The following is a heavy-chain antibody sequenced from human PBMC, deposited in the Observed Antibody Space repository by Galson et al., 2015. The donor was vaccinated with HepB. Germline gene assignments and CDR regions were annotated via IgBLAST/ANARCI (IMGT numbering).Heavy chain of an antibody. D-gene: IGHD3-9*01. J-gene: IGHJ4*02. Sequence: QSGAEVKKPGESLKISCKGSGYSFTSYWIGWVRQMPGKGLEWMGIIYPGDSDTRYSPSFQGQVTISADKSISTAYLQWSGLKASDTAMYYCARGGGSYFDWLLPIDYWGQGTLVTVSS. CDR1: GYSFTSYW. CDR3: ARGGGSYFDWLLPIDY. V-gene: IGHV5-51*01. CDR2: IYPGDSDT.